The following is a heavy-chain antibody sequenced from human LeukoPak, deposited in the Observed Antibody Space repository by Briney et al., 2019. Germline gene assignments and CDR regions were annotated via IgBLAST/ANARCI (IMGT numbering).Heavy chain of an antibody. J-gene: IGHJ4*02. V-gene: IGHV3-30*18. D-gene: IGHD3-10*01. CDR2: ISYDGSNK. CDR3: AKDIKTMVRGPIDY. CDR1: GFTFSSYG. Sequence: PGGSLRLSCAASGFTFSSYGMHWVRQAPGKGLEWVAVISYDGSNKYYADSVKGRFTISRDNSKNTLYLQMNSLRAEDTAVYYCAKDIKTMVRGPIDYWGQGTLVTVSS.